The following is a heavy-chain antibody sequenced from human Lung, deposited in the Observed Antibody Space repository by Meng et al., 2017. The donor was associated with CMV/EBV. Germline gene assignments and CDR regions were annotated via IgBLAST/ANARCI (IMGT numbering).Heavy chain of an antibody. CDR1: GFTFSGSS. D-gene: IGHD6-6*01. J-gene: IGHJ4*02. Sequence: GEXXRISCATSGFTFSGSSIHWVRQASGKGLEWVGRIRNKPSNYATAYAASVKGRFTISRDDSRSMAYLQMNSLRVEDTAMYYCTRSGAGSSSSAGGYWGQETLVTVSS. CDR2: IRNKPSNYAT. CDR3: TRSGAGSSSSAGGY. V-gene: IGHV3-73*01.